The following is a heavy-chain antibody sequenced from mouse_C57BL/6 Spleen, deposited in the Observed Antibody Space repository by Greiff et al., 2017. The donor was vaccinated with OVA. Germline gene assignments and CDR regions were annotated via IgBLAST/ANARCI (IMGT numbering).Heavy chain of an antibody. CDR3: ASVSGSSYGYFDV. CDR2: IYPRSGNT. CDR1: GYTFTSYG. J-gene: IGHJ1*03. V-gene: IGHV1-81*01. Sequence: VKLQESGAELARPGASVKLSCKASGYTFTSYGISWVKQRTGQGLEWIGEIYPRSGNTYYNEKFKGKATLTADKSSSTAYMELRSLTSEDSAVYFCASVSGSSYGYFDVWGTGTTVTVSS. D-gene: IGHD1-1*01.